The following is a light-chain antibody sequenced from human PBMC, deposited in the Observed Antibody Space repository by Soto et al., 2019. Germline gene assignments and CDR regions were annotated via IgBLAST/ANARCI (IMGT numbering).Light chain of an antibody. CDR1: NIGSKS. Sequence: SYELAQPPSVSVAPRQTARSTCGGNNIGSKSVHWYQQKPGQAPVLVVCDDADRPSGIPERFSGSNSGNTATLTISRVEAGDEADYYCQVWDSSSDHCVFGTGTKVTVL. J-gene: IGLJ1*01. CDR2: DDA. CDR3: QVWDSSSDHCV. V-gene: IGLV3-21*02.